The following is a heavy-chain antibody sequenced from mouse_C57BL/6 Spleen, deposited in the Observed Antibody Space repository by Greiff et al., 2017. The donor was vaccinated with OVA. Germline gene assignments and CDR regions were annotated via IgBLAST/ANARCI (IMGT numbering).Heavy chain of an antibody. J-gene: IGHJ2*01. D-gene: IGHD1-1*01. CDR2: INPNNGGT. V-gene: IGHV1-26*01. CDR1: GYTFTDYY. Sequence: EVKLQQSGPELAKPGASVKISCKASGYTFTDYYMNWVKQSHGKSLEWIGDINPNNGGTSYNQKFKGKATLTVDKSSSTAYMELRSLTSEDSAVYYCARPYGSSYSYYFDYWGQGTTLTVSS. CDR3: ARPYGSSYSYYFDY.